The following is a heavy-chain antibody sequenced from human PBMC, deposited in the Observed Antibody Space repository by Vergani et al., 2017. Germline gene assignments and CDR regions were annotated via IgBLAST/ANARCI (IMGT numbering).Heavy chain of an antibody. V-gene: IGHV3-33*01. J-gene: IGHJ6*03. CDR3: ARRRGYSYKNSYYYYYMDV. CDR1: GFTFNQYG. D-gene: IGHD5-18*01. Sequence: VQPGRSLRLSCAASGFTFNQYGMHWVRQAPGKGLEWVAVIWYDGSNKYYADSVKGRFTISRDNSKNTLYLQMNSLRAEDTAVYYCARRRGYSYKNSYYYYYMDVWGK. CDR2: IWYDGSNK.